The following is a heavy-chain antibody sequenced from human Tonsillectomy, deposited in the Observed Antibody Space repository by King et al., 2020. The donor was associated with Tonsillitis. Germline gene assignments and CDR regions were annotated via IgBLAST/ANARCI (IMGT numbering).Heavy chain of an antibody. V-gene: IGHV5-10-1*03. CDR3: ARIRGWTPGTFEI. J-gene: IGHJ3*02. CDR1: GYAFSTYW. D-gene: IGHD3-10*01. CDR2: IDPSDSYT. Sequence: QLVQSGAEAKKPGESLRISCQGSGYAFSTYWITWVRQVPGQGLQWMGRIDPSDSYTNYSPSFKGHTVISVDNSINTAYLQWSSLKASDTAMYYCARIRGWTPGTFEIWGQGTMVTVSS.